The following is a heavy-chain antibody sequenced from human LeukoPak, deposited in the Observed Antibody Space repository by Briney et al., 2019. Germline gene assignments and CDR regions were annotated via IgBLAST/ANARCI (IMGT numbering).Heavy chain of an antibody. D-gene: IGHD4-11*01. CDR1: GGSISNYY. CDR2: IYYSGST. Sequence: SETLSLTCTVSGGSISNYYWNWIRQPPGQGLEWIGHIYYSGSTNYNPSLKSRVTISVDTSKNQFSLKLSSVTAADTAVYYCARMVESTVTIAFENWFDPWGQGTLVTVSS. CDR3: ARMVESTVTIAFENWFDP. J-gene: IGHJ5*02. V-gene: IGHV4-59*01.